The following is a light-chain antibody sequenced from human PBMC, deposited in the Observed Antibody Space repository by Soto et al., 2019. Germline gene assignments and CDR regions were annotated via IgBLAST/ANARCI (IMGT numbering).Light chain of an antibody. V-gene: IGLV2-14*01. CDR3: SSYTTINTGV. J-gene: IGLJ3*02. CDR1: SSDVGAYGY. CDR2: EVN. Sequence: QSALTQPASVSGSPGQSITISCTGTSSDVGAYGYVSWYQQHPGKSPKIILYEVNNRPSGLSNRFSGSKSGNTASLTISGLQAEDEADYYCSSYTTINTGVFGGGTKVTVL.